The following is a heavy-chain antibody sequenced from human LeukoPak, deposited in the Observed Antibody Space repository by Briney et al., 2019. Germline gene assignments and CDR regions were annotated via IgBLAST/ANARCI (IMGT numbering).Heavy chain of an antibody. V-gene: IGHV3-7*01. CDR1: GFTLSSYW. D-gene: IGHD6-25*01. CDR2: IKEDGSKK. J-gene: IGHJ3*02. CDR3: ARDSRSCRSSDCRRDAFDI. Sequence: PGGSLRLSCGASGFTLSSYWMTWVRQAPGKGLEWVANIKEDGSKKYYVESVRGRFTISRDNAENSLYLQMNSLRAEDTAVYYCARDSRSCRSSDCRRDAFDIWGQGTMVTVSS.